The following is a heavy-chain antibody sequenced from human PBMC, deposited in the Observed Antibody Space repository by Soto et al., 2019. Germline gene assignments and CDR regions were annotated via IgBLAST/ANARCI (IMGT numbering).Heavy chain of an antibody. CDR1: AFTFSSYS. Sequence: PLRLSCAASAFTFSSYSMYWVGQAPEKGLEWVSSISSSSSYICYADSVKGRFTISRDNAKNSLYLQMNSLRAEDTAVYYCARDLARGDYYYGMDVWGQGTTVTVSS. V-gene: IGHV3-21*01. D-gene: IGHD3-10*01. CDR2: ISSSSSYI. CDR3: ARDLARGDYYYGMDV. J-gene: IGHJ6*02.